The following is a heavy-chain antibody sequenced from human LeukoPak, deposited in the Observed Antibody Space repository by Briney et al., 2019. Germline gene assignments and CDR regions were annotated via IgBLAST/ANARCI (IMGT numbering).Heavy chain of an antibody. J-gene: IGHJ3*02. CDR1: GCSISSDG. CDR3: ARRRDYYDSRGYYAFDI. D-gene: IGHD3-22*01. Sequence: SESLSLTCNVSGCSISSDGWTWIRQAPGKGLEWIGNIYYSGSTNYNPSLKSRVTISVDTSKNQFSLKLNSVTAADTAVYYCARRRDYYDSRGYYAFDIWGHGTMVTVSS. V-gene: IGHV4-59*01. CDR2: IYYSGST.